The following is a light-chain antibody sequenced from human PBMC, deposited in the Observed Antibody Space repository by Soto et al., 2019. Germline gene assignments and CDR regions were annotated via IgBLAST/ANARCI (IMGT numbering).Light chain of an antibody. CDR2: DVS. J-gene: IGLJ3*02. Sequence: QSALTQPASASGSPGQSITISCTGTSSDVGGYNYVSWYQQHPGKAPKLMIYDVSNRPSGVSNRFSGSKSGNTASLTISGLQDEDEADYYCSYYTSSSPWVFGGGTKLTVL. CDR1: SSDVGGYNY. CDR3: SYYTSSSPWV. V-gene: IGLV2-14*01.